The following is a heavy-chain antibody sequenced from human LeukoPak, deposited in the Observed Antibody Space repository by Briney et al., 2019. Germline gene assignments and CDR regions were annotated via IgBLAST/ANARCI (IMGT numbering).Heavy chain of an antibody. CDR1: GFTFRTYG. Sequence: GGSLRLSCAASGFTFRTYGMNWVRQAPGKGLEWLSYISSSSDTIYYADSVKGRFTISRDNAKNSLYLQMNSLRAEDSGIYYCARATSDSSGYPVSDYWGQGTLVTVSS. CDR3: ARATSDSSGYPVSDY. CDR2: ISSSSDTI. J-gene: IGHJ4*02. V-gene: IGHV3-48*04. D-gene: IGHD3-22*01.